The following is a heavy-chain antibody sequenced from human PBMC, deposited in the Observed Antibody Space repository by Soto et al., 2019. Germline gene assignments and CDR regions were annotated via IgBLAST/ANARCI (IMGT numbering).Heavy chain of an antibody. V-gene: IGHV3-21*04. CDR1: GFTFSSYS. D-gene: IGHD3-10*02. CDR3: ASNMVFGEYGLDV. Sequence: GGSLRLSCAASGFTFSSYSMNWVRQAPGKGLEWVSSISSSRGSIYYADSVKGRFTISRDNSKNSLYLQMNSLRAEDTAVYYCASNMVFGEYGLDVWGQGTTVTVSS. J-gene: IGHJ6*02. CDR2: ISSSRGSI.